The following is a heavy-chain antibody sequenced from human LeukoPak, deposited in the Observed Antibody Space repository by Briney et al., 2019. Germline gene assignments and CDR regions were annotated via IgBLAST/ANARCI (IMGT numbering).Heavy chain of an antibody. CDR3: ARGTQIF. CDR2: ISTDGSST. V-gene: IGHV3-74*01. D-gene: IGHD2/OR15-2a*01. CDR1: GFTVSSNY. Sequence: GGSLRLSCAASGFTVSSNYMSWVRQTPGKGLVWVSRISTDGSSTTYADSVKGRFTISRDNAKNTLYLQMHSLRAEDTAMYYCARGTQIFWGQGTLVTVSS. J-gene: IGHJ4*02.